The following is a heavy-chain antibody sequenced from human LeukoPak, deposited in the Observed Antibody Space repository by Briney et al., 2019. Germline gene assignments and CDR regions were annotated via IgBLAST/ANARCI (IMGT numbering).Heavy chain of an antibody. J-gene: IGHJ4*02. Sequence: SETLSLTCAVYGGSFSDYYWSWIRQPPGKGLEWIGEINHSGSTNYNPSLKSRVTISVDTSKNQFSLKLSSVTAADTAVYYCARRGPLYCSGGSCYRRNFDYWGQGTLVTVSS. CDR3: ARRGPLYCSGGSCYRRNFDY. CDR1: GGSFSDYY. D-gene: IGHD2-15*01. CDR2: INHSGST. V-gene: IGHV4-34*01.